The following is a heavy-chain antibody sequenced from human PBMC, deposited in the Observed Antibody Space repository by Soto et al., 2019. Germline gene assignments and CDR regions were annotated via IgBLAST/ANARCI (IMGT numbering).Heavy chain of an antibody. CDR3: AKAYFVWSSEQPYYFDY. CDR2: ISGSGGRS. CDR1: GFTFSNYA. D-gene: IGHD3-16*01. Sequence: EVQLLDSGGGLVQPGGSLRLSCAASGFTFSNYAMTWVRQGPGKGLEWVSGISGSGGRSYYADSVKGRFTISRDNSKRTLYLTMNSLRAEGTAVYYCAKAYFVWSSEQPYYFDYWGQGTLVTVSS. V-gene: IGHV3-23*01. J-gene: IGHJ4*02.